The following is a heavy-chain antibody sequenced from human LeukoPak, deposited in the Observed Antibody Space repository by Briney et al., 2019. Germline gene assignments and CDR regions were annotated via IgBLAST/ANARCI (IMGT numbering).Heavy chain of an antibody. CDR1: GASISSGGYY. D-gene: IGHD1-26*01. CDR3: ATHGRAYYFDY. CDR2: ISYSGST. Sequence: PSETLSLTCTVSGASISSGGYYWRWIRQHPGKGLEWIGYISYSGSTYYNPSLKSRVSISVDTSKNQFSLKLSSVTAADTAFYYCATHGRAYYFDYWGQGTLVTVSS. V-gene: IGHV4-31*03. J-gene: IGHJ4*02.